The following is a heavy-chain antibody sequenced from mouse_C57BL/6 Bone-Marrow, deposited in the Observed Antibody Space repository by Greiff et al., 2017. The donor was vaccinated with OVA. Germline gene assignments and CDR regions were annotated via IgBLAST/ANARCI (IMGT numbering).Heavy chain of an antibody. D-gene: IGHD1-1*01. CDR3: ARLRAPGY. Sequence: QVQLQQPGAELVKPGASVKLSCKASGYTFTSYWMHWVKQRPIQGLEWIGNIDPSDSETHYNQKFKDKATLTVDKSSSTAYMQLSSLTSEDSAVYYCARLRAPGYWGQGTTLTVSS. V-gene: IGHV1-52*01. J-gene: IGHJ2*01. CDR1: GYTFTSYW. CDR2: IDPSDSET.